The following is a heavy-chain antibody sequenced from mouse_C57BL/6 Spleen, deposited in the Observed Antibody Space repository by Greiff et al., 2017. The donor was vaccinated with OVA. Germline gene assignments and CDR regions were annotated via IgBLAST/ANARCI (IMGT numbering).Heavy chain of an antibody. CDR1: GFTFSDYY. CDR3: ARRSHYALDY. D-gene: IGHD1-1*02. CDR2: ISNGGGST. V-gene: IGHV5-12*01. J-gene: IGHJ2*01. Sequence: VQLKESGGGLVQPGGSLKLSCAASGFTFSDYYMYWVRQTPEKRLEWVAYISNGGGSTYYPDTVKGRFTISRDNAKNTLYLQMSRLKSEDTAMYYCARRSHYALDYWGQGTTLTVSS.